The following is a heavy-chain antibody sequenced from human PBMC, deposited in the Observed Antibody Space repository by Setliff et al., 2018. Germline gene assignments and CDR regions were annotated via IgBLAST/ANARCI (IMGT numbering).Heavy chain of an antibody. D-gene: IGHD1-1*01. Sequence: PSETLSLTCTVSGASISSGTYYWAWIRQPPGKGLAWIGRIHYRGTTYANASLASRLTISVDTAKNQFSLKLTSVTAADTAVYYCARTGTYRYFDYWGQGTRVTVSS. V-gene: IGHV4-39*01. CDR3: ARTGTYRYFDY. CDR1: GASISSGTYY. J-gene: IGHJ4*02. CDR2: IHYRGTT.